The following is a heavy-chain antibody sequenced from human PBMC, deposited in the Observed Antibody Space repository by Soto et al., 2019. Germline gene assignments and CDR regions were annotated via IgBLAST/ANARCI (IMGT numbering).Heavy chain of an antibody. D-gene: IGHD3-10*01. V-gene: IGHV5-51*01. CDR1: GYNFTNYW. CDR2: IYPGDSDT. J-gene: IGHJ6*02. CDR3: AGGGVRGVVTRTRDYYGMDV. Sequence: LGESLKISCKGSGYNFTNYWIGWVRQMPGKGLESMGIIYPGDSDTRYSPSFQGQVTISADKSISTAYLQWSSLKASDTAMYYCAGGGVRGVVTRTRDYYGMDVWGQGTTATVSS.